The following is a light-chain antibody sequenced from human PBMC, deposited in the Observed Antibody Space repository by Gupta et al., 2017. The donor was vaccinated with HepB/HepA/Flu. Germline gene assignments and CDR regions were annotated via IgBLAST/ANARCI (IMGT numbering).Light chain of an antibody. CDR3: NSYASRTAPR. J-gene: IGLJ2*01. Sequence: SALPYPPCVSESPGQPITVSCTATSSEVGGSNSVSWYQQHPGKAPKLMIYDLIIRPSGVSNRFSGSKSGNTASLTIAGLPAEDEADYYRNSYASRTAPRFGGGTKLTVL. V-gene: IGLV2-14*01. CDR1: SSEVGGSNS. CDR2: DLI.